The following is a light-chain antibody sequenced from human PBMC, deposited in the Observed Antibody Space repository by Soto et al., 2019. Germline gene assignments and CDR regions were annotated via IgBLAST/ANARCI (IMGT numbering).Light chain of an antibody. CDR2: GAS. J-gene: IGKJ4*01. CDR3: QQYGSSPLT. V-gene: IGKV3-20*01. Sequence: EIVLTQSPGTLSLSPGERATLSCRASQSVTSIYLAWYQQKPGQAPRLIIYGASSRATVIPDRFSGSGSGTDFTLTISRLEPEDFAVYYCQQYGSSPLTFGGGTKVEIK. CDR1: QSVTSIY.